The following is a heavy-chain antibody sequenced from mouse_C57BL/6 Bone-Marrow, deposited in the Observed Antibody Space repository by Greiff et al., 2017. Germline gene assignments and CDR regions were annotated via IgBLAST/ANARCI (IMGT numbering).Heavy chain of an antibody. CDR3: TNYYGSSYGYWYFDV. CDR2: IYPGNSDT. D-gene: IGHD1-1*01. V-gene: IGHV1-5*01. J-gene: IGHJ1*03. Sequence: VQLQQSGTVLARPGASVKMSCKTSGYTFTSYWMHWVKQRPGQGLEWIGAIYPGNSDTSYNQKFKGKAKLTAVTSASTAYMELSSLTNEDSAVYYCTNYYGSSYGYWYFDVWGTGTTVTVSS. CDR1: GYTFTSYW.